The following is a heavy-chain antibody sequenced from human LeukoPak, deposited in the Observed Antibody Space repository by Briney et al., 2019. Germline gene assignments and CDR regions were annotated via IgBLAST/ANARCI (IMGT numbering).Heavy chain of an antibody. J-gene: IGHJ3*02. CDR2: ISSSGSAI. D-gene: IGHD6-6*01. V-gene: IGHV3-48*01. CDR3: AREYITSSGRASDI. Sequence: GGSLRLSCVGSGFTSSSYGMNWVRQAPGKGLEWVSYISSSGSAIHYADSVKGRFTISRDNAKNSLFLQMNSPRADDTAVYYCAREYITSSGRASDIWGQGTMVTVSS. CDR1: GFTSSSYG.